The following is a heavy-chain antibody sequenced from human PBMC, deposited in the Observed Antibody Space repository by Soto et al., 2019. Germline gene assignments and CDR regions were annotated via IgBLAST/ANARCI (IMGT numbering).Heavy chain of an antibody. CDR1: GGTFSSYT. J-gene: IGHJ5*02. Sequence: QFQLVQSGAEVKKPGSSVKVSCKASGGTFSSYTISWVRQAPGQGLEWMGRIIPILGIANYAQKFQGRVTITADKSTSTAYMELSILRSEDTAVYYCARGIAAVCPRGWFDPWGQGTLVTVSS. V-gene: IGHV1-69*02. D-gene: IGHD6-13*01. CDR2: IIPILGIA. CDR3: ARGIAAVCPRGWFDP.